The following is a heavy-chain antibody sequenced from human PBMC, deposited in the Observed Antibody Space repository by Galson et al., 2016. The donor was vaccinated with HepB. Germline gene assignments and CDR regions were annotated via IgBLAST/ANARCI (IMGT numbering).Heavy chain of an antibody. CDR2: IIPIFGTA. J-gene: IGHJ4*02. CDR3: ATSKDFGDYNPFLLFAY. Sequence: SVKVSCKASGGSFSSYAISWVRQAPGQGLEWMGGIIPIFGTANYAQKFQGRVTFTADESTSTAYMELSSLRSEDTAVYHCATSKDFGDYNPFLLFAYWGQGTLVTVSS. D-gene: IGHD4-17*01. V-gene: IGHV1-69*13. CDR1: GGSFSSYA.